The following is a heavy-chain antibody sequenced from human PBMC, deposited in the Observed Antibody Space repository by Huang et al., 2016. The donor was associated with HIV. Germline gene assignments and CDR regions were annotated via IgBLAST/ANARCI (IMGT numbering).Heavy chain of an antibody. CDR1: GFSISSYW. J-gene: IGHJ4*02. V-gene: IGHV3-74*01. CDR2: MNSDGSST. D-gene: IGHD3-22*01. Sequence: EVQLVESGGGLVQPGGSLRLSCAASGFSISSYWMHWVRQAPGKGVVWVSSMNSDGSSTSYADSVKGRFTISRDNAKNTLYLQMNILRAEDTAVYYCARDPRIQSWLNFFDYWGQGTLVSVSS. CDR3: ARDPRIQSWLNFFDY.